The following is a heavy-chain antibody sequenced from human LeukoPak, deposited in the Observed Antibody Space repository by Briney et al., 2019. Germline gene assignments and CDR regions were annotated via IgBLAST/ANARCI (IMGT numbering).Heavy chain of an antibody. D-gene: IGHD3-22*01. V-gene: IGHV3-23*01. CDR2: IGGSGVDT. CDR1: GFTFSSYG. Sequence: GGSLRLSCAASGFTFSSYGLNWVRQAPGKGLEWVSAIGGSGVDTFYADSVRGRFTISRDNSKDTLYLEMTSLRAEDTALYYCTRTLYYDSSGYSNYWGQGTLVTVSS. CDR3: TRTLYYDSSGYSNY. J-gene: IGHJ4*02.